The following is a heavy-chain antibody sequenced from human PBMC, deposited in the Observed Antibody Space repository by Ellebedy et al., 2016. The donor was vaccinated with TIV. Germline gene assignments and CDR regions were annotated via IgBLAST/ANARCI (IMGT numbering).Heavy chain of an antibody. CDR1: GFTFSSYS. CDR2: ISSSSSYI. V-gene: IGHV3-21*01. D-gene: IGHD6-13*01. CDR3: ARDYGYSSSWYAALNHEYYYYGMDV. Sequence: GESLKISCAASGFTFSSYSMNWVRQAPGKGLEWVSSISSSSSYIYYADSVKGRFTISRDNAKNSLYLQMNSLRAEDTAVYYCARDYGYSSSWYAALNHEYYYYGMDVWGQGTTVTVSS. J-gene: IGHJ6*02.